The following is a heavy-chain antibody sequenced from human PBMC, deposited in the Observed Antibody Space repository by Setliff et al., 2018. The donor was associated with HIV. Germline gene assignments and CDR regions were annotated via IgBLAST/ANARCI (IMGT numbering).Heavy chain of an antibody. D-gene: IGHD3-3*01. CDR3: ARDRHTSWSLEY. CDR1: GFSFSDYY. CDR2: VDGANNK. Sequence: PGESLKISCKGSGFSFSDYYMSWIRQAPGKGLEWVALVDGANNKYYGDAVKGRFSISREDSKNRLFLQMNSLRPEDTAVYYCARDRHTSWSLEYWGRGTLVTVSS. V-gene: IGHV3-30*02. J-gene: IGHJ4*02.